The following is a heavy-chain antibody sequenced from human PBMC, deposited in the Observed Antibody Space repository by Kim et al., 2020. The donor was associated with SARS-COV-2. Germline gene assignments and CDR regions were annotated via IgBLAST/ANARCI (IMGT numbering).Heavy chain of an antibody. J-gene: IGHJ5*02. V-gene: IGHV4-34*01. Sequence: LKCRVTTSVDTSQNQFSLKLGSVTAADTAVYYCARGPTMGIAGKGWFDPWGQGTLVTVSS. D-gene: IGHD6-13*01. CDR3: ARGPTMGIAGKGWFDP.